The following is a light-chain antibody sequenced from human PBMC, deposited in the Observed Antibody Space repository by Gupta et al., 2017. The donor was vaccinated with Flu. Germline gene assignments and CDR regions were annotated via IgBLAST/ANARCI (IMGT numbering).Light chain of an antibody. Sequence: ENVLTQSPGTLSLSPGERATLSCRASQNVINSYLGWYQQRPGQAPRLLIYGASTRATGITVRFSGSGSGTDFTLTSSRLQPEDFAMYYWQQYGSSPTFGQGTKVEIK. J-gene: IGKJ1*01. CDR3: QQYGSSPT. CDR2: GAS. V-gene: IGKV3-20*01. CDR1: QNVINSY.